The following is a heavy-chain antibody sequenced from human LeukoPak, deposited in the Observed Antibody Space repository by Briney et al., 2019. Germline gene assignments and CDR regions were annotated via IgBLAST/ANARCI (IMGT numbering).Heavy chain of an antibody. CDR1: GGSISSYY. V-gene: IGHV4-59*01. J-gene: IGHJ3*02. CDR2: IYYSGST. D-gene: IGHD3-22*01. CDR3: ARLRYDSSGYSAFDI. Sequence: SETLSLTCTVSGGSISSYYWSWIRQPPGKGLEWIGYIYYSGSTNYNPSLKSRVTTSVDTSKNQFSLKLSSVTAADTAVYYCARLRYDSSGYSAFDIWGQGTMVTVSS.